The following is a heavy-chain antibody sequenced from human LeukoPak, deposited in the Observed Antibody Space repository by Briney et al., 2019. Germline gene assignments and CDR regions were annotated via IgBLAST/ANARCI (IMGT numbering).Heavy chain of an antibody. Sequence: GSLRLSCAASGIPFSSHLMHWVRQAPGKGLVWVSRISTDGSTTTYADSVKGRFTISRDNAKNTLYLQMNSLRVEDTAVYYCARGRPHGNDYWGQGTLVTASS. CDR1: GIPFSSHL. CDR3: ARGRPHGNDY. V-gene: IGHV3-74*01. D-gene: IGHD4-23*01. J-gene: IGHJ4*02. CDR2: ISTDGSTT.